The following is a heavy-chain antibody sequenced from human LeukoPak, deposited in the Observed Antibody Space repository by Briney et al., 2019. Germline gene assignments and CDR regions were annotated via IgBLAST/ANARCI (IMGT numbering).Heavy chain of an antibody. J-gene: IGHJ4*02. Sequence: GGSLRLSCAASGFTFSSYGMHWVRQAPGKGLEWVAVISYDGSNKYYADSVKGRFTISRDNAENTLYLQMNSLRVEDTAVYYCVRSAFHAGSGNYYDYWGQGTLVTVSS. CDR2: ISYDGSNK. V-gene: IGHV3-30*03. CDR3: VRSAFHAGSGNYYDY. D-gene: IGHD3-22*01. CDR1: GFTFSSYG.